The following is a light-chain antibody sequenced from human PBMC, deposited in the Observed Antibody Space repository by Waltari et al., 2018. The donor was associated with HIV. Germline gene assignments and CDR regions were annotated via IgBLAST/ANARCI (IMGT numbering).Light chain of an antibody. CDR1: SSNIGAGYD. Sequence: QSVLTQPPSVSGAPGQRVTISCTGSSSNIGAGYDVHWYQQLPGTAPKLLIHGNSDRPPGFPNRVSGSKSGTSASLAITGLQAEDEADYYCQSYDSSLSGSGVFGGGTKLTVL. CDR2: GNS. CDR3: QSYDSSLSGSGV. J-gene: IGLJ3*02. V-gene: IGLV1-40*01.